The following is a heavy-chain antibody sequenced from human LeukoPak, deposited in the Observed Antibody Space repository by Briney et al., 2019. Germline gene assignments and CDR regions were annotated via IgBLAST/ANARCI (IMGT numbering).Heavy chain of an antibody. J-gene: IGHJ4*02. Sequence: SETLSLTCTLSGDSFSGGSYYWPWIRQPPGKGLEWIGSIYYSGNTYYNPSLKSRVTISIDTSKNQFSLNLNSVTAADTALYSCARHYLGGNYPDYFNHWGQGTLVTVSS. D-gene: IGHD1-26*01. CDR2: IYYSGNT. CDR3: ARHYLGGNYPDYFNH. CDR1: GDSFSGGSYY. V-gene: IGHV4-39*01.